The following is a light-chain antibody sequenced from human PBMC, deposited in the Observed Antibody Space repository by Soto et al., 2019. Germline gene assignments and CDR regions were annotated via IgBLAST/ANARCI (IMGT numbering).Light chain of an antibody. V-gene: IGKV1-9*01. J-gene: IGKJ4*01. Sequence: DIQLTQSPSFLSASVGDRVAITCRTSQGISSYLAWYQQKPGKAPKLLIYAASTLQGGVPSRFSGSESGTEFTLTISSLQPEDFATYYCQQLITYPLTFGGGTKVDIK. CDR2: AAS. CDR1: QGISSY. CDR3: QQLITYPLT.